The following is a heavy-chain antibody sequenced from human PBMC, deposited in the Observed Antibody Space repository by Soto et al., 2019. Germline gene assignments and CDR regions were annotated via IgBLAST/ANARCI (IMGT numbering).Heavy chain of an antibody. Sequence: QVQLQESGPGLVKPSGTLSLTCAVSGDSVSSPYYWCWVRQPPGKGLEWIGEVFHTGTTSYNPSLRSRVTISMDKSNNQFSLDLSSVTAADTAVYYCARSAGWYAVHSWGPGTLVFVSS. D-gene: IGHD6-19*01. J-gene: IGHJ4*02. V-gene: IGHV4-4*02. CDR3: ARSAGWYAVHS. CDR1: GDSVSSPYY. CDR2: VFHTGTT.